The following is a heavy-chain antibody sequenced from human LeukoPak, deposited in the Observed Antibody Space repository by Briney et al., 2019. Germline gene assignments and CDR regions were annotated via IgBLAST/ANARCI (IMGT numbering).Heavy chain of an antibody. Sequence: SETLSLTCTVSGGSISSYYWSWIRQPPGKGLEWIGYIYYSGSTNYNPSLKSRVTISGDTSKNQFSLKLRSVTAADTAVYYCARFLCDYYDSSGFNWFDPWGQGTLVTVSS. V-gene: IGHV4-59*01. CDR3: ARFLCDYYDSSGFNWFDP. J-gene: IGHJ5*02. CDR2: IYYSGST. D-gene: IGHD3-22*01. CDR1: GGSISSYY.